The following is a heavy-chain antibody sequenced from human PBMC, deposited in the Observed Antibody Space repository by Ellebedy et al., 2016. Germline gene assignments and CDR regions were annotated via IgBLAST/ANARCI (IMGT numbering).Heavy chain of an antibody. CDR2: IYSTGST. Sequence: GSLRLSXTVAGGSISNYYWSWIRQPAGKGLEWIGRIYSTGSTDYNPSLKSRVIMSLDTSKNQLSLRLTSVTAADTAVYYCARGHRTSSTYLYHFMAVWGKGTTVTVSS. CDR3: ARGHRTSSTYLYHFMAV. J-gene: IGHJ6*03. V-gene: IGHV4-4*07. CDR1: GGSISNYY. D-gene: IGHD6-6*01.